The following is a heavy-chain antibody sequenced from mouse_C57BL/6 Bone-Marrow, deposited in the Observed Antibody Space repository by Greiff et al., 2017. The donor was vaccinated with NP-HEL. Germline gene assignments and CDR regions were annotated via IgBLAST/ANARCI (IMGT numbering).Heavy chain of an antibody. Sequence: VQLQQPGAELVKPGASVKMSCKASGYTFTSYWITWVKQRPGQGLEWIGDIYPGSGSTNYNEKFKGKATLTADKSSSTAYMELRSLTSEDSAVYFCARSGNYYVWGQGTTLTVSS. CDR2: IYPGSGST. CDR1: GYTFTSYW. CDR3: ARSGNYYV. V-gene: IGHV1-55*01. J-gene: IGHJ2*01. D-gene: IGHD2-1*01.